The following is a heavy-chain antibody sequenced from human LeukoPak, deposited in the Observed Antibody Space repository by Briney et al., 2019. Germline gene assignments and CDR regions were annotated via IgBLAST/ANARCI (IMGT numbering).Heavy chain of an antibody. Sequence: KASETLSLTCAVYGGSFSGYYWSWIRQHPGKGLEWIGYIYYSGSTYYNPSLKSRVTISVGTSKNQFSLKLSSVTAADTAVYYCARDRGGDYYDSSGYSDAFDIWGQGTMVTVSS. D-gene: IGHD3-22*01. J-gene: IGHJ3*02. CDR2: IYYSGST. CDR1: GGSFSGYY. V-gene: IGHV4-31*11. CDR3: ARDRGGDYYDSSGYSDAFDI.